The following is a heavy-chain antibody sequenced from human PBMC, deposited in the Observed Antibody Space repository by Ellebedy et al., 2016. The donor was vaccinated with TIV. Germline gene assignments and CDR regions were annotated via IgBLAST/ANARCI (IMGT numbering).Heavy chain of an antibody. J-gene: IGHJ3*01. CDR3: TREPLDYYSSQAFDV. D-gene: IGHD3-10*01. CDR1: GFTFSNFW. CDR2: IKKDGSDE. Sequence: GESLKISCTASGFTFSNFWMSWVRQAPGKGLEWVANIKKDGSDEYYVDSVKGRFTFSRDNAATSLYLQMNSLRAEDTAIYYCTREPLDYYSSQAFDVWGQGTMVTVSS. V-gene: IGHV3-7*03.